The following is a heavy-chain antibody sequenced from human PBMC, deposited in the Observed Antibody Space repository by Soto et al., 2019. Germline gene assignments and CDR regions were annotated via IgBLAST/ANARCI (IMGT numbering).Heavy chain of an antibody. CDR2: FDPEDGET. V-gene: IGHV1-24*01. CDR3: ATALTFGIAAAGIIRSFAP. CDR1: GYTLTELS. Sequence: ASVKVSCKVSGYTLTELSMHCVRQAPGKGLEWMGGFDPEDGETIYAQKFQGRVTMTEDTSTDTAYMELSSLRSEDTAVYYCATALTFGIAAAGIIRSFAPWGQGTLVTVSS. D-gene: IGHD6-13*01. J-gene: IGHJ5*02.